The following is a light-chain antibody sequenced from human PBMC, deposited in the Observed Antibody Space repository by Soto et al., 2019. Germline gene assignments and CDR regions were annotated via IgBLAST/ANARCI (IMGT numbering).Light chain of an antibody. Sequence: QSVLTQPRSVSGSPGQSVTISCTGTSSDVGRYYYVSWYQHHPGKAPKLLIYDVNKWPSGVPDRFSGSKSGNTASLSISGLQAEDEADYYCCSKAGTSTAVFGGGTKVTVL. V-gene: IGLV2-11*01. J-gene: IGLJ2*01. CDR1: SSDVGRYYY. CDR2: DVN. CDR3: CSKAGTSTAV.